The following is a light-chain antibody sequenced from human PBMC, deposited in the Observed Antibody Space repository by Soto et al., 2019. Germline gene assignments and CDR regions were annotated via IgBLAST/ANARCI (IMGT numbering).Light chain of an antibody. CDR3: QQYNSYWT. CDR1: QSISSW. V-gene: IGKV1-5*03. Sequence: DLQMTQSPSTLFASVGDRVTITCRASQSISSWLAWYQQKPGKAPKLLIYKASSLESGVPSRFSGSGSGTEFTLTISSLQPDDFATYYCQQYNSYWTFGQGTKVEIK. CDR2: KAS. J-gene: IGKJ1*01.